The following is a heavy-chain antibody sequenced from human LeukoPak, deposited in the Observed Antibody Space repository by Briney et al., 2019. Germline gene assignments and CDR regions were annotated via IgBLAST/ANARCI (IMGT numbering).Heavy chain of an antibody. Sequence: PSETLSLTCAVSGGSISSGGYSWSWIRQPPGKELEWIGYIYYSGSTYYNPSLKSRVTISVDTSKNQFSLKLSSVTAADTAVYYCAREVVTYYYYYMDVWGKGTTVTVSS. D-gene: IGHD3-22*01. CDR1: GGSISSGGYS. J-gene: IGHJ6*03. CDR2: IYYSGST. V-gene: IGHV4-30-4*07. CDR3: AREVVTYYYYYMDV.